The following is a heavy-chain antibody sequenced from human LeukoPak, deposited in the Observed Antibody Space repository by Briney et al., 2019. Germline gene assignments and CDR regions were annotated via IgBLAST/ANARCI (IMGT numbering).Heavy chain of an antibody. CDR2: ISYDGSNK. CDR1: GFTFSSYA. Sequence: GGSLRLSCATSGFTFSSYAMHWVRQAPGKGLEWVAVISYDGSNKYYADSVKGRFTISRDNSKNTLYLQMNSLRAEDTAVYYCASLHNYSSGSSKSFDYWGQGTLVTVSS. V-gene: IGHV3-30-3*01. D-gene: IGHD6-19*01. CDR3: ASLHNYSSGSSKSFDY. J-gene: IGHJ4*02.